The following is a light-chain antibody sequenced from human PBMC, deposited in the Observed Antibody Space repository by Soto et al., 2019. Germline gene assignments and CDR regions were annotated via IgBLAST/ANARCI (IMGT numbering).Light chain of an antibody. CDR3: SSYTSSSTLV. CDR1: SSDVGGYNY. J-gene: IGLJ2*01. CDR2: EVS. V-gene: IGLV2-14*01. Sequence: QSALTQPASVSGSPGQSITSSCTGSSSDVGGYNYVSWYQQHPGKAPKHMIYEVSNRPSGISNRFSGSKSGNTASLTLSGLQAEDEADYYCSSYTSSSTLVFGGGTKLTV.